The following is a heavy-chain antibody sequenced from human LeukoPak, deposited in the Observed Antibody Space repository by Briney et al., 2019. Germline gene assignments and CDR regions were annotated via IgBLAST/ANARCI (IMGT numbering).Heavy chain of an antibody. CDR2: IYYSGST. D-gene: IGHD1-1*01. J-gene: IGHJ5*02. CDR3: ASSTQKSRRSWFDP. V-gene: IGHV4-59*01. CDR1: GGSISSYY. Sequence: SETLSLTCTVSGGSISSYYWSWIRQPPGKGLEWIGYIYYSGSTNYNPSLKSRVTISVDTSKNQFSLKLSSVTAADTAEYYCASSTQKSRRSWFDPWGQGTLVTVSS.